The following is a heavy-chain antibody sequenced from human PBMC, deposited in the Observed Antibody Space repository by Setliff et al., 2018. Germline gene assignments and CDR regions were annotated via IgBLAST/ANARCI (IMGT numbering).Heavy chain of an antibody. V-gene: IGHV3-7*03. D-gene: IGHD3-9*01. CDR1: GFTFGNYW. J-gene: IGHJ4*01. CDR2: IKQDGSEK. CDR3: ARDFELLENYDIRGVFFDY. Sequence: GGSLRLSCAASGFTFGNYWMSWVRQTPGKGLEWVAHIKQDGSEKYYVDSVKGRFIISRDNAKNSLYLQMNSLRAEDTAVYFCARDFELLENYDIRGVFFDYWGQGTLVTVSS.